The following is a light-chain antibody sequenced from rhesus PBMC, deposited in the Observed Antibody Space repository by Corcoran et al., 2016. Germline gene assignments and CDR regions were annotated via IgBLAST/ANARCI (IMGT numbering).Light chain of an antibody. V-gene: IGKV3-42*03. CDR1: QSVSSS. CDR3: KQYSNWPQYS. CDR2: RAS. J-gene: IGKJ2*01. Sequence: EIVMTQSPATLSLSPGERATLSCRASQSVSSSLAWYQQNPGPAPRLLIYRASSRATGIPDRLSDSGSGTEFTLTIRSLEPEEFAVYYCKQYSNWPQYSFGQGTKVEIK.